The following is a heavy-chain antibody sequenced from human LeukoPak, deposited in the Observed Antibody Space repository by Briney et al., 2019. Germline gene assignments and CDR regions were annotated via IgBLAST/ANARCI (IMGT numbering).Heavy chain of an antibody. CDR3: ARVGRGSGWSYFDY. CDR1: GFTFSSYG. CDR2: ISGSGGST. D-gene: IGHD6-19*01. J-gene: IGHJ4*02. Sequence: GGSLRLSCAASGFTFSSYGMSWVRQAPGKGLEWVSAISGSGGSTYYADSVKGRFTISRGNAKNSLYLQMNSLRAEDTAVYYCARVGRGSGWSYFDYWGQGTLVTVSS. V-gene: IGHV3-23*01.